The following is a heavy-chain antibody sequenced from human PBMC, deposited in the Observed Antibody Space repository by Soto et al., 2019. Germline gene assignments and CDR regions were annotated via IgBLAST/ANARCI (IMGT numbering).Heavy chain of an antibody. J-gene: IGHJ4*01. CDR2: IKQDGSEK. V-gene: IGHV3-7*03. Sequence: GGSLRLSCAASGFTFSGNWMSWVRQAPGKGLEWVANIKQDGSEKYYVDSVKGRFTISRDNAKSTLFLQMNSLKTEDTGIYYCTTDSYSSIIVVRFDYWGHGTLVTVSS. D-gene: IGHD3-22*01. CDR1: GFTFSGNW. CDR3: TTDSYSSIIVVRFDY.